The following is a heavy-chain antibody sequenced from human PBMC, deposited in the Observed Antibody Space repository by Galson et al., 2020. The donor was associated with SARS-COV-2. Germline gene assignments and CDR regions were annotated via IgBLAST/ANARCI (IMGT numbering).Heavy chain of an antibody. J-gene: IGHJ5*02. CDR3: ARQATVTTGRWFDP. D-gene: IGHD4-17*01. CDR2: IYPGDSYT. Sequence: GESLKIPCQGSGYSFTSYWIGWVRQMPGKGLEWMGIIYPGDSYTRYSPSFQGQVTISADKSISTAYLQWSSLKAPDTAMYYCARQATVTTGRWFDPWGQGTLVTVSS. V-gene: IGHV5-51*01. CDR1: GYSFTSYW.